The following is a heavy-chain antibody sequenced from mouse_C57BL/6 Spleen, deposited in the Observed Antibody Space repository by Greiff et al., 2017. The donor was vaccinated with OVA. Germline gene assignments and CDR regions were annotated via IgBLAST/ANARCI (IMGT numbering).Heavy chain of an antibody. J-gene: IGHJ2*01. CDR2: ISSGGSYT. V-gene: IGHV5-6*01. Sequence: EVQRVESGGDLVKPGGSLKLSCAASGFTFSSYSMSWVRQTPDKRLEWVATISSGGSYTYYPDSVKGRFTISRDNAKNTRYVQMSRLTSEDAAMYYCARHGRDYGSSHYFDYWGQGTTLTVSS. D-gene: IGHD1-1*01. CDR3: ARHGRDYGSSHYFDY. CDR1: GFTFSSYS.